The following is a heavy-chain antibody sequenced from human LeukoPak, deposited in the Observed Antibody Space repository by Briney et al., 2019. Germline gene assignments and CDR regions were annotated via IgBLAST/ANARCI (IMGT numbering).Heavy chain of an antibody. V-gene: IGHV1-69*01. J-gene: IGHJ6*02. Sequence: SVKVSCKASGGTFSSYAISWVRQAPGQGLERMGGIIPIFGTANYAQKFQGRVTITADESTSTAYMELSSLRSEDTAVYYCARAVDYYYYGMDVWGQGTTVTVSS. CDR1: GGTFSSYA. CDR2: IIPIFGTA. CDR3: ARAVDYYYYGMDV.